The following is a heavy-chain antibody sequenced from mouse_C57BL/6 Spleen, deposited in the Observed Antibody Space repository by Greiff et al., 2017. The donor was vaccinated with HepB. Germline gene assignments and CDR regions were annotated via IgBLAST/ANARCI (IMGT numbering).Heavy chain of an antibody. Sequence: QVQLKESGAELVMPGASVKLSCKASGYTFTSYWMHWVKQRPGQGLEWIGEIDPSDSYTNYNQKFKGKSTLTVDKSSSTAYMQLSSLTSEDSAVYYCARRGDYAVDYWGQGTTLTVSS. D-gene: IGHD2-4*01. V-gene: IGHV1-69*01. CDR2: IDPSDSYT. CDR1: GYTFTSYW. CDR3: ARRGDYAVDY. J-gene: IGHJ2*01.